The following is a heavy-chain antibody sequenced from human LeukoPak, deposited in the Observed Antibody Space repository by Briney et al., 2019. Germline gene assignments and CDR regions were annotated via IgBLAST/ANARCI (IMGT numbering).Heavy chain of an antibody. CDR3: ARVVRRVGATYFDY. J-gene: IGHJ4*02. V-gene: IGHV1-2*02. CDR2: INPNSGGT. D-gene: IGHD1-26*01. CDR1: GYTFTGYY. Sequence: ASVKVSCKASGYTFTGYYMHWVRQAPGQGLEWMGWINPNSGGTNYAQKFQGRVTVTRDTSISTAYMELSSLRSEDTAVYYCARVVRRVGATYFDYWGQGTLVTVSS.